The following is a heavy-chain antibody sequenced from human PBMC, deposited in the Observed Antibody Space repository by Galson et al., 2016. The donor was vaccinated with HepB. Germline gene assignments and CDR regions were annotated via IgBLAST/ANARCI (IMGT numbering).Heavy chain of an antibody. CDR2: IIPIFGTA. D-gene: IGHD4-17*01. V-gene: IGHV1-69*13. Sequence: SVKVSCKASGGTFSSYAINWVRRAPGQGLEWMGRIIPIFGTANYAQKFQGKVTITAAESTSTAYMELSSLRSEDTAVYYCARARATTVTFDYWGQGTLVTVSS. CDR1: GGTFSSYA. J-gene: IGHJ4*02. CDR3: ARARATTVTFDY.